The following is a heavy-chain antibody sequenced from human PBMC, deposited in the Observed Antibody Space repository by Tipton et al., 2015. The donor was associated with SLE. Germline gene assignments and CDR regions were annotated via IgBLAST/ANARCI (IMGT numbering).Heavy chain of an antibody. D-gene: IGHD3-16*01. V-gene: IGHV4-61*01. CDR1: GGSISSGSYY. CDR3: ARAIGANYFHF. Sequence: TLSLTCTVSGGSISSGSYYWSWIRQPPGKGLEWIGYISDSGNTNYNPSLRSRVTITVDTSKDQFSLMLTSVTAADTAVYYCARAIGANYFHFWGQGTLVTVSS. CDR2: ISDSGNT. J-gene: IGHJ4*02.